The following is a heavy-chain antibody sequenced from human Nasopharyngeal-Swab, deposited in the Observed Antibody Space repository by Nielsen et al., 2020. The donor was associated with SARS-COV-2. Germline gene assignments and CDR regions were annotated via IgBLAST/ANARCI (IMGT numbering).Heavy chain of an antibody. CDR3: ARAPHYDYIWGTYRQSFNFDY. CDR2: ISAYSGST. D-gene: IGHD3-16*02. Sequence: ASVKVSCKTSGYTFSSYGITLVRPAPGQGLEWMGWISAYSGSTNYAQKLQDRVTMTTDTSTSTAYMELRSLRSDDTAVYYCARAPHYDYIWGTYRQSFNFDYWGQGTLVTVSS. V-gene: IGHV1-18*01. CDR1: GYTFSSYG. J-gene: IGHJ4*02.